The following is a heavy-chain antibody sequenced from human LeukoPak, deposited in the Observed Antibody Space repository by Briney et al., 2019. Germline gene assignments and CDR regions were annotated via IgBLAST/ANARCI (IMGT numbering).Heavy chain of an antibody. Sequence: ASVKVSCKVSGYTLTDLSMHWVRQTPGSGPEWMGGFDPDAGETVYAQKFQGRVTMTDDTSTDTAYIELSSLRSEDTAVYYCAADSRRSSGWFLPDRFDIWGQGTKVTVSS. V-gene: IGHV1-24*01. J-gene: IGHJ3*02. D-gene: IGHD6-19*01. CDR1: GYTLTDLS. CDR3: AADSRRSSGWFLPDRFDI. CDR2: FDPDAGET.